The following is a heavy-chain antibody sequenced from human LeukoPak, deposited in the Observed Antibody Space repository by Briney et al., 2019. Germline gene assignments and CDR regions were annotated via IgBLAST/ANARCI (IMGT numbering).Heavy chain of an antibody. V-gene: IGHV3-66*01. CDR1: GFTVSSNY. D-gene: IGHD3-16*02. J-gene: IGHJ4*02. CDR2: IYSGGST. Sequence: GGSLRLSCAASGFTVSSNYMSRVRQAPGKGLEWVSVIYSGGSTYYADSVKGRFTISRDNSKNTLYLQMNSLRAEDTAVYYCAGRYDYVWGSYRPTYTDYWGQGTLVTVSS. CDR3: AGRYDYVWGSYRPTYTDY.